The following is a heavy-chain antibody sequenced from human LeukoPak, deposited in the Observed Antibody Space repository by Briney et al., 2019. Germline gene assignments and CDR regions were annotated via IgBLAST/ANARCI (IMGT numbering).Heavy chain of an antibody. D-gene: IGHD3-22*01. Sequence: HWASVKVSCKASGYTFTSYGISWVRQAPGQGLEWMGWINPNSGGTNYAQKFQGWVTMTRDTSISTAYMELSRLRSDDTAVYYCARVIFGNRSSYDSHDAFDIWGQGTMVTVSS. V-gene: IGHV1-2*04. CDR3: ARVIFGNRSSYDSHDAFDI. J-gene: IGHJ3*02. CDR2: INPNSGGT. CDR1: GYTFTSYG.